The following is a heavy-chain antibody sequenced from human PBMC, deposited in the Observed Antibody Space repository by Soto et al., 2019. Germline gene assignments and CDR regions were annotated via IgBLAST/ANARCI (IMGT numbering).Heavy chain of an antibody. Sequence: QVLLVQSGAEVTRPGASVKVSCKASGYTFTSYYMHWVRQAPGQGLEWMAMINPSGGRTKYAQIFQGRVTRTRDTSTGTVDMELSSLTSEDTAIYYCARWPSCGGDCYLFDYWGQGTQVTVSS. V-gene: IGHV1-46*01. CDR2: INPSGGRT. D-gene: IGHD2-21*02. CDR1: GYTFTSYY. J-gene: IGHJ4*02. CDR3: ARWPSCGGDCYLFDY.